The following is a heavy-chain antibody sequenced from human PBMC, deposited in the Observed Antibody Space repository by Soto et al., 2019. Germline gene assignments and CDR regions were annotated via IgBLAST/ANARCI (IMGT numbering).Heavy chain of an antibody. V-gene: IGHV3-30*18. CDR3: AKEMLDIVVVVAAQGPHFDY. Sequence: GGSLRLSCAASGFTFSSYGMHWVRQAPGKGQEWVAVISYDGSNKYYADSVKGRFTISRDNSENTLYLQMNSLRAEDTAVYYCAKEMLDIVVVVAAQGPHFDYWGQGALVTVSS. CDR1: GFTFSSYG. J-gene: IGHJ4*02. D-gene: IGHD2-15*01. CDR2: ISYDGSNK.